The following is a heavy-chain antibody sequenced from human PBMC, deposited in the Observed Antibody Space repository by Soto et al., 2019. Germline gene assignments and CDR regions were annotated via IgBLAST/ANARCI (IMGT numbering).Heavy chain of an antibody. V-gene: IGHV3-30*18. CDR2: ISYDGSNK. D-gene: IGHD1-7*01. J-gene: IGHJ4*02. CDR1: GFTFSSYG. CDR3: AKDRGPYNWNYSGY. Sequence: QVQLVESGGGVVQPGRSLRLSCAASGFTFSSYGMHWVRQAPGKGLEWVAVISYDGSNKYYADSVKGRFIISRDNSKNTLYLQMNSLRAEDTAVYYCAKDRGPYNWNYSGYWGQGTLVTVSS.